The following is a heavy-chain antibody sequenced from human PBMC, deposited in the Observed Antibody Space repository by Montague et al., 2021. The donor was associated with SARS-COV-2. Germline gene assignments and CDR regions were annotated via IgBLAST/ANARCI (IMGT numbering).Heavy chain of an antibody. CDR3: ARMDAGPTSYDY. Sequence: VKPTQTLTLTCTFSGFSLSTSGMRVSWIRQPPGKALEWLARIDWDDDKYYSTSLKTRLTISKDTSKNQVVLTMTNMDPVDTATYYCARMDAGPTSYDYWGQGTLVTVSS. CDR1: GFSLSTSGMR. CDR2: IDWDDDK. V-gene: IGHV2-70*04. J-gene: IGHJ4*02. D-gene: IGHD2-2*01.